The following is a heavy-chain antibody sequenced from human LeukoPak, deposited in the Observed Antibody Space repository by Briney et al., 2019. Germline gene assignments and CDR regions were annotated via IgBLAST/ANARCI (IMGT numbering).Heavy chain of an antibody. V-gene: IGHV4-39*01. D-gene: IGHD1-26*01. CDR1: GGSISSSSYY. CDR3: ARHRPWEYYFDY. CDR2: IYYSGST. J-gene: IGHJ4*02. Sequence: SETLSLTCTVSGGSISSSSYYWGWIRQPPGKGLEWIGSIYYSGSTYYSPSLKSRVTISVDTSKNQFSLKLSSVTAADTAVYYCARHRPWEYYFDYWGQGTLVTVSS.